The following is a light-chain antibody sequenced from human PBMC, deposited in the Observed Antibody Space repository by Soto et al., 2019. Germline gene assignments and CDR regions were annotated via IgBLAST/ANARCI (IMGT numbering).Light chain of an antibody. CDR2: DAS. CDR3: QQYNNWPYT. Sequence: EIVLTHSPATLSVSPGERATLSCRASQRVGSNLAWYQQRPGQPPRLLIYDASTRATDIPARFSGGGSGTEFTLTISSLQSEDFAVYYCQQYNNWPYTFGQGTKLQI. CDR1: QRVGSN. V-gene: IGKV3-15*01. J-gene: IGKJ2*01.